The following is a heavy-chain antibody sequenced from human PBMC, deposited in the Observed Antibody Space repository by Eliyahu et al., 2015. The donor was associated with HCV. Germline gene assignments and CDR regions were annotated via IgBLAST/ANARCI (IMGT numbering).Heavy chain of an antibody. D-gene: IGHD5-12*01. CDR2: IFPNDEK. J-gene: IGHJ4*02. Sequence: QVTLRESGPALVKPTETLTLTCTVSGFSLRNGRMGVSWIRQPPGKALEWLAHIFPNDEKSYGTSLKSRLTISKDTSKSQVVLTMTNMDPVDTATYYCARVSNMGYDATDYWGQGTLVTVPP. V-gene: IGHV2-26*01. CDR1: GFSLRNGRMG. CDR3: ARVSNMGYDATDY.